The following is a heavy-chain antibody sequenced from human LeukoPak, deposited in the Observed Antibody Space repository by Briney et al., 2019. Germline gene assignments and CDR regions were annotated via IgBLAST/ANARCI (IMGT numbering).Heavy chain of an antibody. V-gene: IGHV4-59*01. CDR3: ATLSYGAFDV. J-gene: IGHJ3*01. CDR1: GGSISSFH. CDR2: MYYSGST. Sequence: SETLSLTCTVSGGSISSFHWNWIRQPPGKGLEWIAYMYYSGSTHYNPSLKSRVSISVDTSKNQFSLKLSSVTAADTAMYYCATLSYGAFDVWGQGTMVTVSS. D-gene: IGHD1-26*01.